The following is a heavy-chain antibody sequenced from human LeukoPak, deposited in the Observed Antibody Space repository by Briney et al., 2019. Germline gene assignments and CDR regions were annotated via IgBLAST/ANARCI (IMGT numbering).Heavy chain of an antibody. V-gene: IGHV1-46*01. Sequence: ASVKVSCKASGYTFTSYGISWVRQAPGQGLEWMGMANPTSGRTNYAQKFRGRVTMTRDTSTGTVYMELTSLRSEDTAVYYCAREPTSGSCYFDYWGLGTLVTVSS. CDR1: GYTFTSYG. CDR2: ANPTSGRT. D-gene: IGHD1-26*01. J-gene: IGHJ4*02. CDR3: AREPTSGSCYFDY.